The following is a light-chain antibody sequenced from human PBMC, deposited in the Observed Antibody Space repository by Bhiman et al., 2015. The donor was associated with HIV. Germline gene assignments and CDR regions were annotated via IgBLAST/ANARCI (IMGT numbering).Light chain of an antibody. J-gene: IGLJ2*01. CDR2: EVS. V-gene: IGLV2-8*01. CDR1: SSDVGSYNR. CDR3: SSYAGSNNYVV. Sequence: QSALTQPPSASGSPGQSVTISCTGTSSDVGSYNRVSWYQQPPGKAPKLMIYEVSKRPSGVPDCFSGSKSGNTASLTVSGLQAEDEADYYCSSYAGSNNYVVFGGGTKLTVL.